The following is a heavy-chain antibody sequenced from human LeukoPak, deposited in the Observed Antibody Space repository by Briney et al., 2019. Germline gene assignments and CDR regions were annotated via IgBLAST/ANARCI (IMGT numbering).Heavy chain of an antibody. J-gene: IGHJ5*02. D-gene: IGHD6-6*01. V-gene: IGHV4-61*02. Sequence: SETLSLTXTVSGGSISSGSYYWSWIRQPAGKGLEWIGRIYTSGSTNYNPSLKSRVTISVDTSKNQFSLKLSSVTAADTAVYYCARDVEYSGSVSPWGQGTLVTVSS. CDR3: ARDVEYSGSVSP. CDR1: GGSISSGSYY. CDR2: IYTSGST.